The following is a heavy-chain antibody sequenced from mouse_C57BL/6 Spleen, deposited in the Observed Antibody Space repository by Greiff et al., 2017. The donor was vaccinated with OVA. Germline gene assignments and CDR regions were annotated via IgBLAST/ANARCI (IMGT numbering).Heavy chain of an antibody. Sequence: VQLQQSGAELVKPGASVKLSCTASGFNIKDYYMHWVKQRTEQGLEWIGRIDPEDGETKYAQKFQGKATITADTSSNTAYLQLSSLTSEDTAVYYCARSRTYYSNYGGYFDYWGQGTTLTVSS. J-gene: IGHJ2*01. D-gene: IGHD2-5*01. CDR2: IDPEDGET. CDR3: ARSRTYYSNYGGYFDY. V-gene: IGHV14-2*01. CDR1: GFNIKDYY.